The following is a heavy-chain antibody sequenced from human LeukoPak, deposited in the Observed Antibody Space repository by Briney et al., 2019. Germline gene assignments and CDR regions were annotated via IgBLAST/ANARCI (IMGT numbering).Heavy chain of an antibody. CDR1: GFTFSSYA. CDR2: ISYDGSNK. J-gene: IGHJ4*02. Sequence: PGGSLRLSCAASGFTFSSYAMHWVRQAPGKGLEWVAVISYDGSNKYYADSVKGRFTISRDNSKNTLYLQMNSLRAEDTAVYYCARVVGSSGWYDYWGRGTLVTVSS. D-gene: IGHD6-19*01. V-gene: IGHV3-30*04. CDR3: ARVVGSSGWYDY.